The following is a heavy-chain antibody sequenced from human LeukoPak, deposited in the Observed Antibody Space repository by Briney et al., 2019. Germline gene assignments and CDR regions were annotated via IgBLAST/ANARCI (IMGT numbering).Heavy chain of an antibody. CDR1: GFTFSSYA. CDR2: ISDSGGST. CDR3: AKVEGHSSSWYGDAFHI. V-gene: IGHV3-23*01. D-gene: IGHD6-13*01. J-gene: IGHJ3*02. Sequence: GGSLRLSCAASGFTFSSYAMSWVRQAPGKGLEWVSVISDSGGSTNYADSVKGRFTISRDNSKNMLYLQMNSLRAEDTAVYYCAKVEGHSSSWYGDAFHIWGQGTMVTVSS.